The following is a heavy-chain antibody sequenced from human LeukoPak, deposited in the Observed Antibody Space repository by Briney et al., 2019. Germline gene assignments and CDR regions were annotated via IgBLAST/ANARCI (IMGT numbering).Heavy chain of an antibody. D-gene: IGHD3-22*01. Sequence: ASVKVSCKASGYTFTGYYMHWVRQAPGQGLEWMGWINPNSGGTNYAQKFQGRVTMTRDTSISTAYMELSRLRSDDTAVYYCASGSDDSSGYYLYYYYYYYMDVWGKGTTVTVSS. V-gene: IGHV1-2*02. CDR1: GYTFTGYY. CDR3: ASGSDDSSGYYLYYYYYYYMDV. J-gene: IGHJ6*03. CDR2: INPNSGGT.